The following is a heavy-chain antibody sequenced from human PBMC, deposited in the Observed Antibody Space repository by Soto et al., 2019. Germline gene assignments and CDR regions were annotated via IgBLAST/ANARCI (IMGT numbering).Heavy chain of an antibody. V-gene: IGHV3-48*04. J-gene: IGHJ4*02. Sequence: GWFLKLSCAACGFIFRSYSMHWVRQAPGTGLEWFSYISSSGSTIYYADAVKGRFTISRDNAKNSLYLQMNSLRAEDTAVYYCQTGDNYWGQGTLVSVSS. CDR3: QTGDNY. D-gene: IGHD7-27*01. CDR2: ISSSGSTI. CDR1: GFIFRSYS.